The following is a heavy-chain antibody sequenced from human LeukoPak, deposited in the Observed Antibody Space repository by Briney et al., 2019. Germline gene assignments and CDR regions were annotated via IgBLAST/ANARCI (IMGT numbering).Heavy chain of an antibody. J-gene: IGHJ5*02. Sequence: SETLSLTCTVSGGSISSSSYYWGWIRQPPGKGLEWIGSIYYSGSTYYNPSLKSRVTISVDTSKNQFSLKLSSVTAADTAVYYCARAMWTAAGMGWFDPWGQGTLVTVSS. CDR3: ARAMWTAAGMGWFDP. D-gene: IGHD6-13*01. V-gene: IGHV4-39*07. CDR2: IYYSGST. CDR1: GGSISSSSYY.